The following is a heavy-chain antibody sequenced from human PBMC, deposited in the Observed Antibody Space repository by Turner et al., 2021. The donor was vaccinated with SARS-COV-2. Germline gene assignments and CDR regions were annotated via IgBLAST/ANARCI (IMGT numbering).Heavy chain of an antibody. D-gene: IGHD3-10*01. CDR3: ARRSEGYYGSGSHWFDP. CDR2: IYYSGST. Sequence: QLQLQESGPGLVKPSETLSLTCSVSGGSISSSSYYCGWIRQPPGKGLEWIGSIYYSGSTYYNPSLKSRVTISVDTSKNQFSLKLSSVTAADTAVYYCARRSEGYYGSGSHWFDPWGQGTLVTVSS. CDR1: GGSISSSSYY. J-gene: IGHJ5*02. V-gene: IGHV4-39*01.